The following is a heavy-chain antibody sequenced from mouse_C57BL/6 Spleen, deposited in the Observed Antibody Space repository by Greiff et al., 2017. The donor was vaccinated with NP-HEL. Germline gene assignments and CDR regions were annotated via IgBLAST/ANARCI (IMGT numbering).Heavy chain of an antibody. V-gene: IGHV5-6*01. CDR2: ISSGGSYT. Sequence: EVQGVESGGDLVKPGGSLKLSCAASGFTFSSYGMSWVRPTPDKRLEWVATISSGGSYTYYPDSVKGRFTISRDNAKNTLYLQMSSLKSEDTAMYYCARQWERRYFDVWGTGTTVTVSS. CDR1: GFTFSSYG. CDR3: ARQWERRYFDV. D-gene: IGHD4-1*01. J-gene: IGHJ1*03.